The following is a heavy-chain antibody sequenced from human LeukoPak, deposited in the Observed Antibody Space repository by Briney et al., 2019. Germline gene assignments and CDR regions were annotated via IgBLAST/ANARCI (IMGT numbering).Heavy chain of an antibody. J-gene: IGHJ4*02. Sequence: PSETLSLTCTVSGGSINGYYWSWIRQPPGKGLEWIGEINHSGSTNYNPSLKSRLTISVDTSKNQFSLKLSSVTAADTAVYYCARLPGAAILGGYYFDYWGQGTLVTVSS. V-gene: IGHV4-34*01. CDR2: INHSGST. D-gene: IGHD5-24*01. CDR1: GGSINGYY. CDR3: ARLPGAAILGGYYFDY.